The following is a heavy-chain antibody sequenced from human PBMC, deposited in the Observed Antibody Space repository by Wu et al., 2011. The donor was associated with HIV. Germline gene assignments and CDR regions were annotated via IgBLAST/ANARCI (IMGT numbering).Heavy chain of an antibody. CDR2: IIPVSETT. CDR1: GGTFNLYT. V-gene: IGHV1-69*15. J-gene: IGHJ4*02. CDR3: ARSAPLRWFLEY. Sequence: KPGSSVRVSCKASGGTFNLYTMNWVRQAPGQGLEWMGRIIPVSETTNYAEKFQGRVTITADESTSTVYMELSSLRSDDTAVYFCARSAPLRWFLEYWGQGTLVTVSS. D-gene: IGHD4-23*01.